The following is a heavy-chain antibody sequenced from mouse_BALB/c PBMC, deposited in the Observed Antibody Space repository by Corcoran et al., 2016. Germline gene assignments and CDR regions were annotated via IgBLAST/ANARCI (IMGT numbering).Heavy chain of an antibody. D-gene: IGHD3-1*01. Sequence: EVQLQQSGAELVRSGASVKLSCTASGFNIKDYYMHWVKQRPEQGLEWIGWIDPENGDTEYAPKFQGKATMTADTSSNTAYLQLSSLTSEDTAVYYCNGGSSGYAMDYWGQGTSVTVSS. V-gene: IGHV14-4*02. CDR2: IDPENGDT. CDR1: GFNIKDYY. CDR3: NGGSSGYAMDY. J-gene: IGHJ4*01.